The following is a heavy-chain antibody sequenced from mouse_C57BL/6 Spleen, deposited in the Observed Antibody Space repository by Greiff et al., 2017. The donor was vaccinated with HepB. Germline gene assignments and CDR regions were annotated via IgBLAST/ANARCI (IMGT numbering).Heavy chain of an antibody. V-gene: IGHV1-18*01. CDR1: GYTFTDYN. J-gene: IGHJ3*01. CDR2: INPNNGGT. CDR3: ASGGGSGYGAWFAY. Sequence: VQLKQSGPELVKPGASVKIPCKASGYTFTDYNMDWVKQSHGKSLEWIGDINPNNGGTIYNQKFKGKATLTVDKSSSTAYMELRSLTSEDTAVYYCASGGGSGYGAWFAYWGQGTLVTVSA. D-gene: IGHD3-2*02.